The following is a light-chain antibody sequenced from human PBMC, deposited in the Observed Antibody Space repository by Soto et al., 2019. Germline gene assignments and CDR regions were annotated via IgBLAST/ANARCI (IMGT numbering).Light chain of an antibody. CDR3: CSYAGPSTFV. V-gene: IGLV2-23*02. CDR2: EVS. Sequence: QSALTQTASVSGSPGQSITISCTGTSSDVGSYNLVSWYQQYLGKAPKLMIYEVSKRPSGVSNRFSGSKSGNTASLTISGLQAEDEGDYFCCSYAGPSTFVFGTGTKVTVL. J-gene: IGLJ1*01. CDR1: SSDVGSYNL.